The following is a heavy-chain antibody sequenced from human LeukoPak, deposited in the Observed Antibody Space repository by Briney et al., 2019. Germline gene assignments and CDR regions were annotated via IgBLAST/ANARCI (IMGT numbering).Heavy chain of an antibody. CDR2: IKQDGSEK. Sequence: GALRLPCPASGFTFSSYWMSWVGQAPGKGLEWVANIKQDGSEKYYGDSVKGRFTISRDNAKNSLYLQMNSLRDVDTAVYYCARDNYYDSSGYYQGAFDIWGQGTMVTVSS. V-gene: IGHV3-7*01. D-gene: IGHD3-22*01. CDR3: ARDNYYDSSGYYQGAFDI. J-gene: IGHJ3*02. CDR1: GFTFSSYW.